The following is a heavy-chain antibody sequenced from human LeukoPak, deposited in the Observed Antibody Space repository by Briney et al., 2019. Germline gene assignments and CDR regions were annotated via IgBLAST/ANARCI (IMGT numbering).Heavy chain of an antibody. CDR1: GGSISSYY. CDR2: IYYSGST. D-gene: IGHD3-3*01. CDR3: ARGPPLSDFWSGSYYFDY. J-gene: IGHJ4*02. V-gene: IGHV4-59*01. Sequence: TSETLSLTCTVSGGSISSYYWSWIRQPAGKGLEWIGYIYYSGSTNYNPSLKSRVTISVDTSKNQFSLKLSSVTAADTAVYYCARGPPLSDFWSGSYYFDYWGQGTLVTVSS.